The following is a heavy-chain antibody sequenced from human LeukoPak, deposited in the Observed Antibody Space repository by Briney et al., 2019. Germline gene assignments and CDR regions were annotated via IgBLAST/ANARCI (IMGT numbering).Heavy chain of an antibody. Sequence: ASETLSLTCTVSGGSIRTYYWSRIRQPPGKGLEWIGYIDNSERTNYNPSPKSRVAISVDTSKSQFSLKLSSVTAADTAVYYCAREEVGATGDHFQHWGQGTLVTVSS. D-gene: IGHD1-26*01. V-gene: IGHV4-59*01. J-gene: IGHJ1*01. CDR3: AREEVGATGDHFQH. CDR2: IDNSERT. CDR1: GGSIRTYY.